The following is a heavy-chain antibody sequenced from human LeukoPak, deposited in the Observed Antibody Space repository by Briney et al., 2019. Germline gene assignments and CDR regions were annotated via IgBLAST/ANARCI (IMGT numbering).Heavy chain of an antibody. CDR2: IYHSGST. CDR1: GGSISSGDYY. V-gene: IGHV4-39*07. D-gene: IGHD6-19*01. Sequence: PSETLSLTCTVSGGSISSGDYYWGWIRQPPGKGLEWIGSIYHSGSTYYNPSLKSRVTISVDTSKNQFSLKLSSVTAADTAVYYCARDSSGWYDYWGQGTLVTVSS. CDR3: ARDSSGWYDY. J-gene: IGHJ4*02.